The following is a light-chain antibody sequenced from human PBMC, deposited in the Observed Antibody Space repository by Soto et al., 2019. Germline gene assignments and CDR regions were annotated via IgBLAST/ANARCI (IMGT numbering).Light chain of an antibody. CDR3: SSYTDRNNLV. Sequence: QSVLTQPRSVSGSPGQSVTISCAGTSSDVGDYDYVSWYQQHPDKAPKLIIHDVNKRPSGVPDRFSGSKSGDTASLTISGLQAEDEADYYCSSYTDRNNLVFGTGTKLTVL. J-gene: IGLJ1*01. CDR1: SSDVGDYDY. CDR2: DVN. V-gene: IGLV2-11*01.